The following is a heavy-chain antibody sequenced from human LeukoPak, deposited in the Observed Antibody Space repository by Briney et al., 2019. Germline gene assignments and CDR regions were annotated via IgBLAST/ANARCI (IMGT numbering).Heavy chain of an antibody. Sequence: GGSLRLSCAASGLTFTSYAMNWVRQAPGKGLEWVSGISGSGGSTYYADSVKGRFTISRDNSKNTLFLQMDSLRAEDTALYYCARARGSYCGSTSCYFDHWGQGTLVTVSS. CDR3: ARARGSYCGSTSCYFDH. CDR1: GLTFTSYA. J-gene: IGHJ4*02. CDR2: ISGSGGST. D-gene: IGHD2-2*01. V-gene: IGHV3-23*01.